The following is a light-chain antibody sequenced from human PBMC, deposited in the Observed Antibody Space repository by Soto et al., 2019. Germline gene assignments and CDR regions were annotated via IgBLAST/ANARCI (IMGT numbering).Light chain of an antibody. CDR3: QSYDSGLSGYVV. Sequence: QSVLTQPPSMSGAPGQRVTISCTGGSSNIGAGYDVHWYQQLPGTAPKLLIYANSNRPSGVPDRFSGSKSGTSASRAITGLLAEDEADYFCQSYDSGLSGYVVFGGGTKLTVL. J-gene: IGLJ2*01. CDR1: SSNIGAGYD. V-gene: IGLV1-40*01. CDR2: ANS.